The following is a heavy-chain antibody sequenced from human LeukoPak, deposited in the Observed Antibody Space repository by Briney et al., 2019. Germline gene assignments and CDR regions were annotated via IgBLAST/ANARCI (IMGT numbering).Heavy chain of an antibody. J-gene: IGHJ4*02. Sequence: PGGSLRLSCAASGFTFSSDWMHWVRQAPGKGLVWVSRINSDGSTTNYVDSVKGRFTISRDNAKNTLYLQMNNLRAEDMAVYYCATDRVRGVIPLGYWGQGTLVTVSS. V-gene: IGHV3-74*01. CDR1: GFTFSSDW. CDR2: INSDGSTT. D-gene: IGHD3-10*01. CDR3: ATDRVRGVIPLGY.